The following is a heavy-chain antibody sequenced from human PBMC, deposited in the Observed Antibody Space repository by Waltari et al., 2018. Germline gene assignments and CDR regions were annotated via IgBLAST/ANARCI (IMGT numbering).Heavy chain of an antibody. D-gene: IGHD3-10*01. V-gene: IGHV4-39*01. J-gene: IGHJ4*02. CDR3: ARLLWFGELSQFDY. Sequence: PPGKWLESIGSIYYSGRTYYHPSLKSRVTISGHTSKNQFSLKLSSVTAADTAVYYCARLLWFGELSQFDYWGQGTLVTVSS. CDR2: IYYSGRT.